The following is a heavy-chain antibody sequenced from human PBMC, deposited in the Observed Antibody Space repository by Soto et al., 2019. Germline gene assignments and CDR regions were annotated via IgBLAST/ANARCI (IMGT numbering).Heavy chain of an antibody. Sequence: GGSLRLSCAASGFTFSSYAMSWVRQAPGKGLEWVSAISGSGGSTYYADSVKGRFTISRDNSKNTLYLQMNSLRAEDTAVYYCASKREYYYDSSGYYPYDYWGQGTLVTVSS. V-gene: IGHV3-23*01. CDR2: ISGSGGST. J-gene: IGHJ4*02. CDR3: ASKREYYYDSSGYYPYDY. D-gene: IGHD3-22*01. CDR1: GFTFSSYA.